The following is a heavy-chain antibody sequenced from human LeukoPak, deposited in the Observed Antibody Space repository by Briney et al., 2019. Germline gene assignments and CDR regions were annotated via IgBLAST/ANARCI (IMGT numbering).Heavy chain of an antibody. D-gene: IGHD4-11*01. Sequence: GGSLRLSCAASGFTFSSYSMNRVRQASGKGLEWVSYISSSSSTIYYADSVKGRFTISRDNAKNSLYLQMNSLRAEDTAVYYCARDRYSRVWFDPWGQGTLVTVSS. CDR1: GFTFSSYS. CDR2: ISSSSSTI. J-gene: IGHJ5*02. CDR3: ARDRYSRVWFDP. V-gene: IGHV3-48*04.